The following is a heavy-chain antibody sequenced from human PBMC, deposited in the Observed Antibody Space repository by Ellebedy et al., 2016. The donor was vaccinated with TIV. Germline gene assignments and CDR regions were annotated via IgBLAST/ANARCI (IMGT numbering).Heavy chain of an antibody. J-gene: IGHJ4*02. CDR3: AKQGSIVGAIIYFDY. CDR2: ISYDGSNK. D-gene: IGHD1-26*01. CDR1: GFTFSSYG. Sequence: GGSLRLSXAASGFTFSSYGMHWVRQAPGKGLEWVAVISYDGSNKYYADSVKGRFTISRDNSKNTLYLQMNSLRAEDTAVYYCAKQGSIVGAIIYFDYWGQGTLVTVSS. V-gene: IGHV3-30*18.